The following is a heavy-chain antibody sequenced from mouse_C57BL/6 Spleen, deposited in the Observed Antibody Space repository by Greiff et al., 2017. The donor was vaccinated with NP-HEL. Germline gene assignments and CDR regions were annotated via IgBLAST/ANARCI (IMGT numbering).Heavy chain of an antibody. J-gene: IGHJ1*03. CDR2: IDPANGNT. Sequence: VQLQQSVAELVRPGASVKLSCTASGFNIKNTYMHWVKQRPEQGLEWIGRIDPANGNTKYAPKFQGKATITADTSSNTAYLQLSSLTSEDTAIYYCARGDITTGVDWYFDVWGTGTTVTVSS. V-gene: IGHV14-3*01. CDR1: GFNIKNTY. D-gene: IGHD1-1*01. CDR3: ARGDITTGVDWYFDV.